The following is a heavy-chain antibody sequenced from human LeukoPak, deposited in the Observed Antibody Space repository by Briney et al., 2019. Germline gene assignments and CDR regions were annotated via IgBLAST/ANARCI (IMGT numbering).Heavy chain of an antibody. CDR1: GYTFTSYD. CDR2: MNPNSGNT. J-gene: IGHJ5*02. D-gene: IGHD2/OR15-2a*01. CDR3: ARDKNIHGWFDP. Sequence: ASVKVSCKASGYTFTSYDINWVRQATGQGLEWMGWMNPNSGNTGYAQKFQGRVTMTRNTSISTAYMELSSLRSEDTAVYYCARDKNIHGWFDPWGQGTLVTVSS. V-gene: IGHV1-8*01.